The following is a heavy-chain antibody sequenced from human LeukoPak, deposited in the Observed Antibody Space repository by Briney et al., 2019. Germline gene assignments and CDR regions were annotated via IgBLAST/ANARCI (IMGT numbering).Heavy chain of an antibody. CDR3: ARDLRGIIDY. D-gene: IGHD6-13*01. V-gene: IGHV3-11*04. CDR1: GFTFSDYY. Sequence: GGSLRLSCAASGFTFSDYYMSWVRQAPGKGLEWFSYFIIICITISYPDFVKGRFTISRDNAKNSLYLQMNSLRAEDTAVYYCARDLRGIIDYWGQGTMVTVSS. CDR2: FIIICITI. J-gene: IGHJ4*02.